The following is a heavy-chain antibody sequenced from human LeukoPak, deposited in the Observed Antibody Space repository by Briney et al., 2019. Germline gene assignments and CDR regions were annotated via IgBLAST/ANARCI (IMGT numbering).Heavy chain of an antibody. D-gene: IGHD6-13*01. V-gene: IGHV3-21*04. Sequence: PGGSLRLSCAASGFIFSTYSMSWVRQAPGKGLEWVSSISSRSTYTYYADSVKGRFTISRDNSKNTLYLQMNNLRAEDTAVYYCARYSSSWYSPFDYWGQGTLVTVSS. CDR3: ARYSSSWYSPFDY. CDR2: ISSRSTYT. CDR1: GFIFSTYS. J-gene: IGHJ4*02.